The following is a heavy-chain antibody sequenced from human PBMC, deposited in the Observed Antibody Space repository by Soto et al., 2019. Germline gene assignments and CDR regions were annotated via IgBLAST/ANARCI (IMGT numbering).Heavy chain of an antibody. CDR2: ISYDGSDK. CDR1: GFTLSSYT. Sequence: QVQVMASGGGVVQPGRSLRLSCAASGFTLSSYTMHWVRQAPGTGLEWVGVISYDGSDKYYAYSVKGRFTISRDNSKNPLYLQMDSLRPEDTAVYDCARDRWDSVRGDNWFDPWGQRTLDTVSS. V-gene: IGHV3-30-3*01. D-gene: IGHD1-1*01. CDR3: ARDRWDSVRGDNWFDP. J-gene: IGHJ5*02.